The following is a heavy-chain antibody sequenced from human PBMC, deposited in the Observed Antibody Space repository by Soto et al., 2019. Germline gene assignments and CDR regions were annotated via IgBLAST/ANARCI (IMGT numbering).Heavy chain of an antibody. D-gene: IGHD2-21*02. V-gene: IGHV3-30*18. J-gene: IGHJ6*02. CDR1: GFTFSDYA. Sequence: QVQLVESGGGVVPPGRSLRLSCATSGFTFSDYAMHWVRQAPGQGLEWVAAISFDGSNTYYADSLTGPFTISRDPSKNTLYLDMNSLRPEDTAVYYCAKIRMVTAMFQMDVWGQGTTVIVSS. CDR3: AKIRMVTAMFQMDV. CDR2: ISFDGSNT.